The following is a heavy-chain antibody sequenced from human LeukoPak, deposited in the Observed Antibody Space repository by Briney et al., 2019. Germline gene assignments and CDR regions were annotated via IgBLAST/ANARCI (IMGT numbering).Heavy chain of an antibody. Sequence: GGSLRLSCAASRFSFRNYWMGWVRQAPGKGLEWVSAISGSGGSTYYADSVKGRFTISRDNSKNTLYLQMNSLRAEDTAVYYCAKGTYCSGGSCYYFDYWGQGTLVTVSS. CDR1: RFSFRNYW. D-gene: IGHD2-15*01. CDR3: AKGTYCSGGSCYYFDY. V-gene: IGHV3-23*01. CDR2: ISGSGGST. J-gene: IGHJ4*02.